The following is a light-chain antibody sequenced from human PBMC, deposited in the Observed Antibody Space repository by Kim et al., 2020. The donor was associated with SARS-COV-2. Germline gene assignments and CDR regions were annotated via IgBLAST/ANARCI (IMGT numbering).Light chain of an antibody. Sequence: NFMLTQPHSVSESPGKTVTISCTRSSGSIDDNYVQWYQQRPGDVPTTVIYADDQRPSGVSDRFSGSIDNSSNSASLTISGLRTEDEADYYCQSYNRYNVIFGGGTQLTVL. CDR1: SGSIDDNY. V-gene: IGLV6-57*04. CDR3: QSYNRYNVI. J-gene: IGLJ2*01. CDR2: ADD.